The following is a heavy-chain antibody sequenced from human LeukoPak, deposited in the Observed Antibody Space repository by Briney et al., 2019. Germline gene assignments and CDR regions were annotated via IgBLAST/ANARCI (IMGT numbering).Heavy chain of an antibody. CDR1: GSLFINYW. CDR3: ARKSSGWPGDFNY. J-gene: IGHJ4*02. CDR2: IYSGDSDT. D-gene: IGHD6-19*01. Sequence: GASLQISCEGSGSLFINYWIGWVRQLPGKGLEWMGMIYSGDSDTRYSPSFQGQVTISADKSISTAYLQWSSLKASDTAIYYCARKSSGWPGDFNYWGQGTLVTVSS. V-gene: IGHV5-51*01.